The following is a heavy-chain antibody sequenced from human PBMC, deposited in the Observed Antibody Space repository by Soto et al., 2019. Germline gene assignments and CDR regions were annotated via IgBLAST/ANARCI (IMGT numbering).Heavy chain of an antibody. J-gene: IGHJ4*02. Sequence: QVQLVESGGGVVQPGRSLRLSCAASGFTFSSYGMHWVRQAPGKGLEWVAVIWYDGSNKYYADSVKGRFTISRDNSKNTLYLQMNSLRAEDTAVYYCAREGVIVVEGGYYFDYWGQGILVTVSS. CDR1: GFTFSSYG. CDR3: AREGVIVVEGGYYFDY. V-gene: IGHV3-33*01. CDR2: IWYDGSNK. D-gene: IGHD3-22*01.